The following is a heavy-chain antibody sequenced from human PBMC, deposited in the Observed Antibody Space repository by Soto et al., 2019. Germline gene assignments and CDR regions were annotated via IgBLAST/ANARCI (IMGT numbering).Heavy chain of an antibody. CDR1: GFTFSSYG. V-gene: IGHV3-33*01. J-gene: IGHJ4*02. CDR2: IWYDGSNK. D-gene: IGHD3-10*01. Sequence: QVQLVESGGGVVQPGRSLRLSCAASGFTFSSYGMHWVRQAPGKGLEWVAVIWYDGSNKYYADSVKGRFTISRDNSKNTVYLKMNCRRAEDTAVYYCARVNRDYYGSGSYVDYWGQGTLVTVSS. CDR3: ARVNRDYYGSGSYVDY.